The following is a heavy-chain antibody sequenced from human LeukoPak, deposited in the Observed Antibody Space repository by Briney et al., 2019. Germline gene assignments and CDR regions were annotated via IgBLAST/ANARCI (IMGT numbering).Heavy chain of an antibody. Sequence: SVKVSCKASGYTFTSYAISWVRQAPGQGLEWMGRIIPILGIANYAQKFQGRVTITADKSTSTAYMELSSLRSEDTAVYYCARGNRAYYYDSSGCDYWGQGTLVTVSS. CDR3: ARGNRAYYYDSSGCDY. CDR2: IIPILGIA. V-gene: IGHV1-69*04. D-gene: IGHD3-22*01. CDR1: GYTFTSYA. J-gene: IGHJ4*02.